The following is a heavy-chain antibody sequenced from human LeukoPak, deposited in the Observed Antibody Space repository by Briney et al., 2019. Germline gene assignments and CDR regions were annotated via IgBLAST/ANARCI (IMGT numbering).Heavy chain of an antibody. V-gene: IGHV1-69*01. CDR2: IIPIFGTA. CDR1: GGTFSSYA. CDR3: ASGGYSYGHTAYYFDY. D-gene: IGHD5-18*01. J-gene: IGHJ4*02. Sequence: SSVKVSCKASGGTFSSYAISWVRHAPGQGLEWMGGIIPIFGTANYAQKFQGRVTITADESTSTAYMELSSLRSEDTAVYYCASGGYSYGHTAYYFDYWGQGTLVTVSS.